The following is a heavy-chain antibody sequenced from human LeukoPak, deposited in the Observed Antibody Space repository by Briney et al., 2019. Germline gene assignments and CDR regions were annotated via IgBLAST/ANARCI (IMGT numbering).Heavy chain of an antibody. J-gene: IGHJ4*02. CDR3: ARSGTPGNYITTVTTYDY. V-gene: IGHV3-21*01. CDR1: GFTFSSFS. CDR2: ISSSSSNI. D-gene: IGHD4-17*01. Sequence: GGSLRLSCAASGFTFSSFSMKWVRQAPGKELEWVSSISSSSSNIYYADSLKGRFTISRDNAKNSLYLQMNSLRAEDTAVYYCARSGTPGNYITTVTTYDYWGQGTLVTVSS.